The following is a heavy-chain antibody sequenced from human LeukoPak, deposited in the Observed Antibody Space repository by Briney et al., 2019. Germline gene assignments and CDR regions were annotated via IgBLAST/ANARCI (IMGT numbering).Heavy chain of an antibody. J-gene: IGHJ4*02. V-gene: IGHV3-7*01. CDR3: TRGDSSSKIDY. CDR1: GFTFRGDW. Sequence: PGGSLRLSCAASGFTFRGDWMSWVRQAPGKGLEWVANIKEDGSEKYYVDSVKGRFTISRDNAKNSLNLQMDSLRVEDTAVYYCTRGDSSSKIDYWGQGTLVTVSS. D-gene: IGHD6-6*01. CDR2: IKEDGSEK.